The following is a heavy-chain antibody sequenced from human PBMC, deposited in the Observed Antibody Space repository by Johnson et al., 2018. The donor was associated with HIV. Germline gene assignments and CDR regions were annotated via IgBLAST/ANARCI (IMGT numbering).Heavy chain of an antibody. J-gene: IGHJ3*02. CDR3: RVVTGAFDI. CDR2: ISYDGSNT. D-gene: IGHD4-23*01. V-gene: IGHV3-30*03. CDR1: GFTFSSYG. Sequence: QVQLVESGGGVVQPGRSLRLSCAASGFTFSSYGMHWVRQAPGKGLEWVAVISYDGSNTYYADSVKGRFTISRDNSKNTLYLQMNSLRAEDTAVYYCRVVTGAFDIWGQGTMVTVSS.